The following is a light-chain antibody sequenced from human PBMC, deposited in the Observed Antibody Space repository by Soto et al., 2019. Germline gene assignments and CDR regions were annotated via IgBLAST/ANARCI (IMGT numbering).Light chain of an antibody. V-gene: IGLV2-14*02. CDR2: EGS. CDR3: SSYTSSSTVV. Sequence: SALTQPASVSGSPGQSITISCTGTSSDVGSYNLVSWYQQHPGKAPKLMIYEGSKRPSGVSNRFSGSKSGNTASLTISGLQAEDEADYYCSSYTSSSTVVFGGGTKVTVL. CDR1: SSDVGSYNL. J-gene: IGLJ2*01.